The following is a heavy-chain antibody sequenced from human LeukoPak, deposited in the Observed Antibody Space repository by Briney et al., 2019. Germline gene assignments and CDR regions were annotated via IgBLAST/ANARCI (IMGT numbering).Heavy chain of an antibody. CDR1: GYTLTELS. CDR3: ARDSTGSYLDY. CDR2: FDPEDGET. V-gene: IGHV1-24*01. D-gene: IGHD1-26*01. J-gene: IGHJ4*02. Sequence: GASVKVSCKVSGYTLTELSMHWVRQAPGKGLEWMGGFDPEDGETIYAQKFQGRVTMTRDTSITTAYMELSRLRSDDTAVFYCARDSTGSYLDYWGQGTLVTVSS.